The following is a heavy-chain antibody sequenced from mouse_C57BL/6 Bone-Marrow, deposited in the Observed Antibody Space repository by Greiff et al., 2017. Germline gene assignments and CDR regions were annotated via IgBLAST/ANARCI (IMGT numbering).Heavy chain of an antibody. CDR2: IYPRSGNT. Sequence: VQLQQSGAELARPGASVKLSCKASGYTFTSYGISWVRQRTGQGLEWIGEIYPRSGNTYYNEKFKGKATLTADKSSSTAYMELRSLTSEDSAVYFCARVRETIHFDYWGQGTTLTVSS. J-gene: IGHJ2*01. D-gene: IGHD2-12*01. CDR3: ARVRETIHFDY. CDR1: GYTFTSYG. V-gene: IGHV1-81*01.